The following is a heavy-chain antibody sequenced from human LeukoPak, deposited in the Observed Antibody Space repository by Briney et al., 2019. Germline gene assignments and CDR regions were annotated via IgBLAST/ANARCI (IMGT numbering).Heavy chain of an antibody. CDR3: ARDFTDYGDYGAFDY. CDR1: GFTFSSYG. J-gene: IGHJ4*02. D-gene: IGHD4-17*01. Sequence: PGGSLRLSCVVSGFTFSSYGMHWVRQAPGKGLEWVAVIVYDGSNKYYADSVKGRFTISRDNSKNTLYLQMNSLRAEDTAVYYCARDFTDYGDYGAFDYWGQGTLVTVSS. V-gene: IGHV3-30*03. CDR2: IVYDGSNK.